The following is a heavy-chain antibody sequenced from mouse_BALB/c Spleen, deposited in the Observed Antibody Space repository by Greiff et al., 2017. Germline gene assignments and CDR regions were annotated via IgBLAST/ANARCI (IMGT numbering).Heavy chain of an antibody. CDR2: IDPFNGGT. Sequence: EVQGVESGPELMKPGASVKISCKASGYSFTSYYMHWVKQSHGKSLEWIGYIDPFNGGTSYNQKFKGKATLTVDKSSSTAYMHLSSLTSEDSAVYYCARKDYGSSYYFDYWGQGTTLTVSS. J-gene: IGHJ2*01. V-gene: IGHV1S135*01. CDR3: ARKDYGSSYYFDY. D-gene: IGHD1-1*01. CDR1: GYSFTSYY.